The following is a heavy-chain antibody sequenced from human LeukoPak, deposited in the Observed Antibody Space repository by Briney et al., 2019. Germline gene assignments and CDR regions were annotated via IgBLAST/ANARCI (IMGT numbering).Heavy chain of an antibody. CDR3: ARDPIRGYSAPCPDFDY. D-gene: IGHD2-15*01. CDR1: GFTFSSYS. CDR2: ISSNSSYI. J-gene: IGHJ4*02. Sequence: GGSLRLSCAASGFTFSSYSMNWVRQAPGKGLEWVSSISSNSSYIYYADSVKGRFTISRDNAKNSLYLQMNSLRAEDTAVYYCARDPIRGYSAPCPDFDYWGQGTLVTVSS. V-gene: IGHV3-21*01.